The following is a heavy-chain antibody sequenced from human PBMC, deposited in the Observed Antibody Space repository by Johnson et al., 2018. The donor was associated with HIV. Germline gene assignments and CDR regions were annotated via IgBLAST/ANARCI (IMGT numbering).Heavy chain of an antibody. D-gene: IGHD6-19*01. Sequence: VQLVESGGGLVQPGGSLRLSCAASGFTVSSNYMSWVRQAPGKGLEWVSVIYSGGSTYYADSVKGRFTISRDNSKNTLFLQMNSLRAEATAVYYCAKDRGSGLQQGRDSFDICGQGTMVTVSS. J-gene: IGHJ3*02. CDR3: AKDRGSGLQQGRDSFDI. V-gene: IGHV3-66*01. CDR1: GFTVSSNY. CDR2: IYSGGST.